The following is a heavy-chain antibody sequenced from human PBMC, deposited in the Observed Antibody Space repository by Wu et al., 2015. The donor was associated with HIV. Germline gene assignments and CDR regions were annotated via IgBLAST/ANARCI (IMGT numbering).Heavy chain of an antibody. V-gene: IGHV1-69*13. CDR1: GGTFSSYA. D-gene: IGHD3-22*01. CDR2: IIPIFGTA. CDR3: ARDAYYYDSSGQNWFDP. J-gene: IGHJ5*02. Sequence: QVQLVQSGAEVKKPGSSVKVSCKASGGTFSSYAISWVRQAPGQGLEWMGRIIPIFGTANYAQKFQGRVTITADESTSTAYMELSSLRSEDTAVYYCARDAYYYDSSGQNWFDPWGQGTLVTVSS.